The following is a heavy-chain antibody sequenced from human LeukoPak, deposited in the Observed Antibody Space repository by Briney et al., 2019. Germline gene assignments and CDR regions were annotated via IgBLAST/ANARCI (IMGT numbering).Heavy chain of an antibody. J-gene: IGHJ3*02. CDR2: IHTSGST. D-gene: IGHD3-22*01. CDR3: ATGGDYSDTSGNSYDALDI. CDR1: GVSISSYY. V-gene: IGHV4-4*07. Sequence: NPSETLSLTCTVSGVSISSYYWSWIRQPAGKGLEWIGRIHTSGSTNYNPSLKSRVTISVDTSKNQFSLKLTSVTAADTAVYYCATGGDYSDTSGNSYDALDIWGQGTMVTVSS.